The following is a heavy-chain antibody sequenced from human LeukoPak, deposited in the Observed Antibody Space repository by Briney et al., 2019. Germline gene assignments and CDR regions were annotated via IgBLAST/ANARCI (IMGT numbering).Heavy chain of an antibody. CDR1: GGSISSYY. J-gene: IGHJ6*02. CDR2: IYYSGST. CDR3: ARDSSSVWDNYGMDV. D-gene: IGHD2-2*01. V-gene: IGHV4-59*01. Sequence: SETLSLTCTVSGGSISSYYWSWIRQPPGKGLEWIGYIYYSGSTNYNPFLKSRVTISVDTSKNQFSLKLSSVTAADTAVYYCARDSSSVWDNYGMDVWGQGTTVTVSS.